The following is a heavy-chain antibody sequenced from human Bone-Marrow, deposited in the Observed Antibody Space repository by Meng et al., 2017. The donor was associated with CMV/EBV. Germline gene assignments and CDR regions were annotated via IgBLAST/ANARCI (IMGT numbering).Heavy chain of an antibody. V-gene: IGHV4-34*01. D-gene: IGHD4-11*01. J-gene: IGHJ5*02. Sequence: SETLSLTCAVYGGSFSGYYWSWIRQPPGKGLEWIGEINHSGSTNYNPSLKSRVTISVDKSKNQFSLKLSSVTAADTAVYYCARADSNYHNWFDPWGQGTLVTVSS. CDR2: INHSGST. CDR3: ARADSNYHNWFDP. CDR1: GGSFSGYY.